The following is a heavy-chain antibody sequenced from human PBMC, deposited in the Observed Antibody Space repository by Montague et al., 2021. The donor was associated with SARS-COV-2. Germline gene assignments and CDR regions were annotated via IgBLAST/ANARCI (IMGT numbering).Heavy chain of an antibody. CDR2: INHGGST. CDR3: ARLRDGVVPSPILGVGPYYSYYYMDV. D-gene: IGHD3-10*01. Sequence: SETLSLTCAVHGTSFSGYYWNWIRQPPGKGLEWIGEINHGGSTKYSPSLKSRLTISADTSKNQFSPKLTSVAAAGTAVYYCARLRDGVVPSPILGVGPYYSYYYMDVWGRGTTVNVSS. CDR1: GTSFSGYY. V-gene: IGHV4-34*01. J-gene: IGHJ6*03.